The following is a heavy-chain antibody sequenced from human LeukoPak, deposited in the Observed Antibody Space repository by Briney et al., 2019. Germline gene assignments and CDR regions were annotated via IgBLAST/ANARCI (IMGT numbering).Heavy chain of an antibody. CDR2: ISYDGSNK. V-gene: IGHV3-30-3*01. J-gene: IGHJ4*02. CDR3: ARDSRNGSSLDY. Sequence: GGSLRLSCAASGFTFSSYAMHWVRQAPGKGLEWVAVISYDGSNKYYADSVKGRFTISRDNSKNTLYLQMNSLRAEDTAVYYCARDSRNGSSLDYWGQGTLVTVSS. D-gene: IGHD6-6*01. CDR1: GFTFSSYA.